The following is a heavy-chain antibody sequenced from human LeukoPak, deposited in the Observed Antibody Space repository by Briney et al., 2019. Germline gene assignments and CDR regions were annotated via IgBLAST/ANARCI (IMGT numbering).Heavy chain of an antibody. D-gene: IGHD6-13*01. J-gene: IGHJ6*03. CDR1: GYTFTNYG. CDR2: ITTYNGDT. CDR3: ARDPSSSWYMDYYYYMDV. Sequence: ASVKVSCKTSGYTFTNYGINWVRQAPGQGLEWIGWITTYNGDTNYAQKLQGRVTMTTDTSTSTAYMELRSLRSDDTAVYYCARDPSSSWYMDYYYYMDVWGKGTTVTVSS. V-gene: IGHV1-18*01.